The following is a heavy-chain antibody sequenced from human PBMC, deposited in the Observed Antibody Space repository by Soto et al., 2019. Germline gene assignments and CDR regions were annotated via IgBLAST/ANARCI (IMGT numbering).Heavy chain of an antibody. J-gene: IGHJ4*02. D-gene: IGHD5-18*01. CDR1: GYTFTSYG. CDR3: ASNLLVGYGLEGESD. V-gene: IGHV1-18*01. Sequence: QVQLVQSGAEVKKPGASVKVSCKASGYTFTSYGISWVRQAPGQGLEWMGWISAYNGNTNYAQKLQGRVTMTTDTSTSTAYRELRRLRCDDTAVYYCASNLLVGYGLEGESDWGQGTLVTVSS. CDR2: ISAYNGNT.